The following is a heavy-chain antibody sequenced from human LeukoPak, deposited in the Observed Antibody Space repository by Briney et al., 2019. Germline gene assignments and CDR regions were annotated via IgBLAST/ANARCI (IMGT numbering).Heavy chain of an antibody. CDR3: ARWRTRRLSSSWYERRFDP. J-gene: IGHJ5*02. CDR2: INHSGST. V-gene: IGHV4-34*01. Sequence: PSETLSLTCAVYGGSFSGYYWSWIRQPPGKGLEWIGEINHSGSTNYNPSLKSRVTISVDTSKNQFSLKLSSVTAADTAVYYCARWRTRRLSSSWYERRFDPWGQGTLVTVSS. D-gene: IGHD6-13*01. CDR1: GGSFSGYY.